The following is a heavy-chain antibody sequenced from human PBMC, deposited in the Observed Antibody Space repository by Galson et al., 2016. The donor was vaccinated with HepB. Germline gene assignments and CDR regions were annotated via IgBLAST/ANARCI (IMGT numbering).Heavy chain of an antibody. CDR1: GGSFSGYY. CDR2: ISHSGNA. D-gene: IGHD3-3*01. V-gene: IGHV4-34*01. Sequence: SETLSLTCAVYGGSFSGYYWSWIRQPPGKGLEWIGDISHSGNANYNPSLKSRVTISVDTTKNQFSLKLTSLTAADTAVYYCAREPSSTIFAVVHYYYYIDLGGRGTMVTVSS. J-gene: IGHJ6*03. CDR3: AREPSSTIFAVVHYYYYIDL.